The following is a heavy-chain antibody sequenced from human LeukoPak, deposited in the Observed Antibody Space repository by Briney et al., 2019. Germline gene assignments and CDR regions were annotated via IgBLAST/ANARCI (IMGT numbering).Heavy chain of an antibody. CDR2: ISPTGSTT. J-gene: IGHJ4*02. CDR3: ARGPNSNWSGLDF. CDR1: GSSFSGHW. Sequence: GGSLRLSCTASGSSFSGHWMHWARRLPGKGLVWVSRISPTGSTTSYADSVEGRFTVSRDNAKNTLYLQVNNLRAEDTAVYYCARGPNSNWSGLDFWGQGTLLTVSS. V-gene: IGHV3-74*01. D-gene: IGHD6-6*01.